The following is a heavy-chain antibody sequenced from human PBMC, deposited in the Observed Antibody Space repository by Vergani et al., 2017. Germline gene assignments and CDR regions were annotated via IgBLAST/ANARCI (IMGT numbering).Heavy chain of an antibody. CDR2: ISSSSSYI. D-gene: IGHD3-22*01. J-gene: IGHJ4*02. V-gene: IGHV3-21*01. CDR1: GFTFRSYS. Sequence: EVQLVESGGGLVKPGGSLRLSCAASGFTFRSYSMNWVRQAPGKGLAWVSSISSSSSYIYYADSVKGRFTISRDNAKNSLYLQMNSLRAEDTAVYYWARDYQAYYYDSSGYDEWGQGTLVTVS. CDR3: ARDYQAYYYDSSGYDE.